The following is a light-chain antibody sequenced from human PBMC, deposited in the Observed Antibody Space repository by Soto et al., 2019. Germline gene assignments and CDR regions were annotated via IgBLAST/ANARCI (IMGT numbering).Light chain of an antibody. CDR1: QNIGTN. Sequence: EIEMTQSPATLSVSPGERATLSCRASQNIGTNLSWFQQKPGKAPKLLIYAASIRDTDFPARFSGSGSGTEFTLTISGLQSDDVAVYFCQQYNNWPPWTFGHGTKVEIK. CDR2: AAS. CDR3: QQYNNWPPWT. J-gene: IGKJ1*01. V-gene: IGKV3-15*01.